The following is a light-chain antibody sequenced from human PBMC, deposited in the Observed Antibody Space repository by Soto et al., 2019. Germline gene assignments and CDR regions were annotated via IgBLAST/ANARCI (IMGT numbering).Light chain of an antibody. CDR2: EVS. Sequence: QSALTQPASVSGSPGQSIIISCTGSSSDVGGYNFVSWYQQHPGKAPKLMIYEVSNRPSGVSNRFSGSKSGNTASLSISGRQAEDEDEYYCSSYTSNSTRVFGTGTKLTVL. CDR1: SSDVGGYNF. CDR3: SSYTSNSTRV. J-gene: IGLJ1*01. V-gene: IGLV2-14*01.